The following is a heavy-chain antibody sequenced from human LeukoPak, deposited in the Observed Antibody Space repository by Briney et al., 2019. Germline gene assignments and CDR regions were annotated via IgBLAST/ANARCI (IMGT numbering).Heavy chain of an antibody. D-gene: IGHD6-13*01. J-gene: IGHJ4*02. CDR1: GFAFDDYG. CDR2: INWNGGSS. V-gene: IGHV3-20*04. Sequence: PGGSLRLSCAASGFAFDDYGMSWVRHAPGKGLEWVSGINWNGGSSVYADSVKGRFTISRDNAKHSLYLQMNSLRAEDTALYYCARAYSSSWYFFDYWGQGTLVTVSS. CDR3: ARAYSSSWYFFDY.